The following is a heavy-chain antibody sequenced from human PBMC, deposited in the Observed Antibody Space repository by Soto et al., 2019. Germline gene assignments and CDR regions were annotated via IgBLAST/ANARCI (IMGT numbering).Heavy chain of an antibody. Sequence: EVQLVESGGGLVQPGGSLRLSCAASGFTVSSNYMSWVRQAPGKGLEWVSFIYSGGSTNYADSVKDRFTISRDNSKNTLYLQVNSLIAEDTAVYYGARYGHSSGGCLDLWGRGTLVTVSS. J-gene: IGHJ2*01. CDR3: ARYGHSSGGCLDL. CDR2: IYSGGST. V-gene: IGHV3-66*01. CDR1: GFTVSSNY. D-gene: IGHD6-19*01.